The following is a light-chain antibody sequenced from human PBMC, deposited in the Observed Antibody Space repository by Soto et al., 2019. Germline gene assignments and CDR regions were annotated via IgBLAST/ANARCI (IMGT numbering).Light chain of an antibody. CDR2: KDR. V-gene: IGLV3-25*03. CDR3: QSADSSGTYTI. Sequence: SYELTQPPSVSVSPGQTARITCSGDALPKQYAYWYQQKPGQAPVLVIYKDRERPSGIPERFAGSSSGTTVTLTISGVQAEDEPDYYCQSADSSGTYTIVGGGTKLTVL. J-gene: IGLJ2*01. CDR1: ALPKQY.